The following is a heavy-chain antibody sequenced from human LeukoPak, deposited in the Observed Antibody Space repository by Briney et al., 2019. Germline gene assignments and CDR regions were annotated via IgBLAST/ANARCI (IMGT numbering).Heavy chain of an antibody. CDR3: ARECSGGSCYEDDY. D-gene: IGHD2-15*01. J-gene: IGHJ4*02. V-gene: IGHV1-8*01. Sequence: ASVKVSCKASGYTFTSYDINWVRQATGQGLEWMGWMNPNSGNTGYAQKFQGGVTMTRNTSISTAYMELSSLRSEDTAVYYCARECSGGSCYEDDYWGQGTLVTVSS. CDR1: GYTFTSYD. CDR2: MNPNSGNT.